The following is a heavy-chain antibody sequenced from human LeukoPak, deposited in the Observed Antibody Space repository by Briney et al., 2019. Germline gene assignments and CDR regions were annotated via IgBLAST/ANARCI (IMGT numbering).Heavy chain of an antibody. CDR3: AKDRGDSYDSYYFDY. J-gene: IGHJ4*02. D-gene: IGHD3-22*01. V-gene: IGHV3-9*01. Sequence: GGSLRLSCAASGFTFDDYAMHWVRQAPGKGLEWVSGISWNSGSIGYADSVKGRFTISRDNAKNTLYLQMSSLRAEDTAVYYCAKDRGDSYDSYYFDYWGQGTLVTVSS. CDR2: ISWNSGSI. CDR1: GFTFDDYA.